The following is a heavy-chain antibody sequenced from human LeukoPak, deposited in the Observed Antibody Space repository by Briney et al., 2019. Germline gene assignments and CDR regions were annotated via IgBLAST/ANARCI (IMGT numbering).Heavy chain of an antibody. CDR1: GGSITSYY. V-gene: IGHV4-59*01. CDR2: IYDSGST. J-gene: IGHJ4*02. Sequence: NPSETLSLTCTVSGGSITSYYWSWIRQPPGKGLEWIGYIYDSGSTNYNPSLKSRVTISLDTSKNQFSLKLSSVTAADTAVYYCARAILSGYPDSWGQGTLVIVFS. D-gene: IGHD3-3*01. CDR3: ARAILSGYPDS.